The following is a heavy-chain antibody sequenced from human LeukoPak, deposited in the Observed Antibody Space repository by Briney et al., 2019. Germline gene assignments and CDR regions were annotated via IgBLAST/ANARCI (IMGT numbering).Heavy chain of an antibody. D-gene: IGHD3-22*01. J-gene: IGHJ3*02. CDR2: IYYTGST. Sequence: PSETLSLTCTVSGASISSYYCNWIRQPPGKGLEWIGYIYYTGSTNHNPSLKSRVSISVDTSKNQFSLKLSSVTAADTAVYYCACLTTADAFDIWGQGTMVTVSS. V-gene: IGHV4-59*01. CDR3: ACLTTADAFDI. CDR1: GASISSYY.